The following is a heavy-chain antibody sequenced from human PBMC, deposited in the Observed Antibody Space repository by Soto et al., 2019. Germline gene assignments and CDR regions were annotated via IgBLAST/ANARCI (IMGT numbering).Heavy chain of an antibody. Sequence: VGSLRLSCAASGFTFNSYAMTWVRQSPGKGLEWVSAIVGSDDTTYYADSVRSRFTISRDNSKNTVYLQMTSLRADDTAVYYCAKAMTNRLRLVDYWGQGTLVTVSS. D-gene: IGHD4-17*01. V-gene: IGHV3-23*01. CDR1: GFTFNSYA. CDR2: IVGSDDTT. J-gene: IGHJ4*02. CDR3: AKAMTNRLRLVDY.